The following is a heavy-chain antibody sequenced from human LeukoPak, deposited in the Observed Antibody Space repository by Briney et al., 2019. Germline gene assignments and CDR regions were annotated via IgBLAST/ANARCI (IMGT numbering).Heavy chain of an antibody. CDR1: GFAFSSYW. V-gene: IGHV3-7*04. Sequence: PGGSLRLSCAASGFAFSSYWMSWVRQAPGKGLEWVANIKQDGSEKYYVDSVKGRFTISRDNAKNSLYLQMNRLRAEDTAVYYCARGTIAAAGYYYFDYWGQGAQVTVSS. CDR2: IKQDGSEK. CDR3: ARGTIAAAGYYYFDY. J-gene: IGHJ4*02. D-gene: IGHD6-13*01.